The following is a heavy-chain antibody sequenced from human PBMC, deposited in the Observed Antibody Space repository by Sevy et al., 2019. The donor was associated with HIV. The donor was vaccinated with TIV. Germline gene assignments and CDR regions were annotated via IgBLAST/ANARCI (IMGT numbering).Heavy chain of an antibody. V-gene: IGHV3-20*01. CDR1: GFTFDDYG. CDR2: INWNGGNT. D-gene: IGHD3-22*01. Sequence: VGSLRLSCAASGFTFDDYGMTWVRQAPGKGLEWVSGINWNGGNTGYADSVKGRFTISRDNAKNSLYLQMNSLRAEDTALYHCARRIRYDSSGYGFYFDHWGQGTLVTVSS. J-gene: IGHJ4*02. CDR3: ARRIRYDSSGYGFYFDH.